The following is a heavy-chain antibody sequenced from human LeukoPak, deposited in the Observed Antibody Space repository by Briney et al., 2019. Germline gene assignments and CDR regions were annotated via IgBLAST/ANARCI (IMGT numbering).Heavy chain of an antibody. V-gene: IGHV3-30*18. CDR3: AKVVGATEYFDY. Sequence: QPGGSLRLSCAASGFTFSSYGMHWVRQAPGKGLEWVAVISYDGSNKYYADSVKGRFTISRDNSKNTLYLQMNSLRAEDTAVYYCAKVVGATEYFDYWGQGTLVTVSS. D-gene: IGHD1-26*01. CDR2: ISYDGSNK. J-gene: IGHJ4*02. CDR1: GFTFSSYG.